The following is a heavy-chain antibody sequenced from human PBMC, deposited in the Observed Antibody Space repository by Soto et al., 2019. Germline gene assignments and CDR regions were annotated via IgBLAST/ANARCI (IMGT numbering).Heavy chain of an antibody. CDR2: ISSSSSYI. V-gene: IGHV3-21*01. CDR1: GFTFSSYS. CDR3: ARALPRLHFDY. Sequence: GGSLRLSCAASGFTFSSYSMNWVRQAPGKGLEWVSSISSSSSYIYYADSVKGRFTISRDNAKNSLYLQMNSLRAEDPLVYYGARALPRLHFDYWGQGTLVTVSS. J-gene: IGHJ4*02.